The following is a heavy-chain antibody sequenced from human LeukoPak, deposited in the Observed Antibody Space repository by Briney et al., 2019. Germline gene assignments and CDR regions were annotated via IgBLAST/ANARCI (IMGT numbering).Heavy chain of an antibody. J-gene: IGHJ3*02. D-gene: IGHD3-10*01. CDR3: ARQSDVRTRRGGDAFDI. CDR1: GYTFTRYG. V-gene: IGHV1-18*01. Sequence: GASVKVSCKSSGYTFTRYGISWVRQAPGQGLEWMGWISTYNGNTNYAQKLQGRVTMTTDTSTSTAYMELRSLRSDDTAVYYCARQSDVRTRRGGDAFDIWGQGTMVTVSS. CDR2: ISTYNGNT.